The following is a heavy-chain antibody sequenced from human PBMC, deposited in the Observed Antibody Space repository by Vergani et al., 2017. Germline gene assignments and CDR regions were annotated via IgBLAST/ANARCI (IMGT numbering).Heavy chain of an antibody. CDR2: IHTSGST. D-gene: IGHD2-15*01. J-gene: IGHJ4*02. V-gene: IGHV4-61*02. CDR3: ARGSCLGGSCYKPLFDY. Sequence: QVQLQESGPGLVKPSQTLSLTCTVSGGSINSHNYYWSWIRQPAGKGLEWIGRIHTSGSTNYNPSLKSRVTMSEDTSKNHVSLNLTSVTAADTAVYFCARGSCLGGSCYKPLFDYWCQGIMVTVSS. CDR1: GGSINSHNYY.